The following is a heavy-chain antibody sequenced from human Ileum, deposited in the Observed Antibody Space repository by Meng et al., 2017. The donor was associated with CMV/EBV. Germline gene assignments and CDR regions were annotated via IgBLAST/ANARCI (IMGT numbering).Heavy chain of an antibody. CDR2: INPNSGGT. CDR3: ARPYTSGWSNWFDP. V-gene: IGHV1-2*02. Sequence: VLSGVGVKEPGPPVKRSCKPPGYPFNAFHVHWVRQAPGQGLEWMGLINPNSGGTKYAQKFRGRVTLTRDTSISTVYMDLTTITSDDTAVYYCARPYTSGWSNWFDPWGQGTLVTVSS. J-gene: IGHJ5*02. D-gene: IGHD6-19*01. CDR1: GYPFNAFH.